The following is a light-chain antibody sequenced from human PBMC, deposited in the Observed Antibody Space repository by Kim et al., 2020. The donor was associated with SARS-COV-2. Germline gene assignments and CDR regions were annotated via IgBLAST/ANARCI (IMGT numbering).Light chain of an antibody. Sequence: DIQMTQSPSSLSASVGDRVTITCRASQSISTYLSWYQQKPGKAPKLLIYAASSLHSGVPSRFSGSGSGTDFSLTISSLQPEDFATYFCQQSYNTPRTFGQGTKVDTK. CDR3: QQSYNTPRT. J-gene: IGKJ1*01. CDR1: QSISTY. CDR2: AAS. V-gene: IGKV1-39*01.